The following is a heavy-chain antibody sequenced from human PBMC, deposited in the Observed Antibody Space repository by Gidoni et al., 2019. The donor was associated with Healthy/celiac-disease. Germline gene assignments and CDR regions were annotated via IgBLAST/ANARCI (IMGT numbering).Heavy chain of an antibody. V-gene: IGHV3-30*18. Sequence: QVQLVESGGGVVQPGRSLRLSCAASGFTFSSYGMHWVRQAPGKGLEWVAVISYDGSNKYYADSVKGRFTISRDNSKNTLYLQMNSLRAEDTAVYYCAKDSWLQFGYFDYWGQGTLVTVSS. CDR3: AKDSWLQFGYFDY. J-gene: IGHJ4*02. D-gene: IGHD5-12*01. CDR1: GFTFSSYG. CDR2: ISYDGSNK.